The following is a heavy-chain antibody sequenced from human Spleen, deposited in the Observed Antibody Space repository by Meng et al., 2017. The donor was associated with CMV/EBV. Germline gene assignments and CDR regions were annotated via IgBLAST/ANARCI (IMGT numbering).Heavy chain of an antibody. V-gene: IGHV4-30-4*01. CDR1: GGSMSSGNYY. Sequence: QLQGPGPGRVEPSQTLSLTCTVSGGSMSSGNYYWSWIRQPPGKGLEWIGYIHHSGSAYYNPSLKSRVSISVDTSKNQFSLNLNSMTAADTAVYYCASFDHIPRRNYFDYWGQGTLVTVSS. J-gene: IGHJ4*02. D-gene: IGHD2-21*01. CDR3: ASFDHIPRRNYFDY. CDR2: IHHSGSA.